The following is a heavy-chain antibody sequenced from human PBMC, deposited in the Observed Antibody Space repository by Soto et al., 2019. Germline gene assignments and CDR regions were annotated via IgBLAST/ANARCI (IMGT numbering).Heavy chain of an antibody. J-gene: IGHJ5*02. Sequence: GGSLRLSCAASGFTFSNYWMTWVRQAPGKGLGCVANIKQDGSDKYYVDSVKGRFTISRDNAKNSLYLQMNSLRAEDTAEYYCARQTRAPESWGQGTLVTVSS. CDR1: GFTFSNYW. D-gene: IGHD3-10*01. V-gene: IGHV3-7*03. CDR2: IKQDGSDK. CDR3: ARQTRAPES.